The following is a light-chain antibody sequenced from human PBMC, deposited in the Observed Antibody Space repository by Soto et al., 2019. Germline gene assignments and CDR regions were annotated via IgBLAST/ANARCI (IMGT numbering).Light chain of an antibody. CDR1: QSISSN. CDR3: QPYNNLPLT. J-gene: IGKJ4*01. Sequence: EILRTQSPATLYVYPGERATISCRASQSISSNLAWYQQKPGQAPRLLIYGASTRATGIPARFSGSGSGTEFTLTISSLQSEDFAVYYCQPYNNLPLTLGGGTKV. V-gene: IGKV3-15*01. CDR2: GAS.